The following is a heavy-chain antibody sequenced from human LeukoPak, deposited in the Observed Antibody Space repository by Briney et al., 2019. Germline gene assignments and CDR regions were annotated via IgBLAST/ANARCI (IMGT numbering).Heavy chain of an antibody. CDR3: ASNLLSSRIVVATAGAFDI. V-gene: IGHV3-53*01. D-gene: IGHD3-22*01. CDR1: GFTVSSNY. Sequence: GGSLRLSCAASGFTVSSNYMSWVRQAPGKGLEWVSVIYRGGSTYYADSVKGRFTISRDNSKNTLYLQMNSLRAEDTAVYYCASNLLSSRIVVATAGAFDIWGQGTMVTVSS. J-gene: IGHJ3*02. CDR2: IYRGGST.